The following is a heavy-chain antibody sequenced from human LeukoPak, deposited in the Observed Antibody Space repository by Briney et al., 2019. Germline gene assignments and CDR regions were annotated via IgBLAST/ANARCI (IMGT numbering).Heavy chain of an antibody. J-gene: IGHJ4*02. CDR1: GFXFSSYW. D-gene: IGHD3-10*01. CDR2: IKQDGSEK. V-gene: IGHV3-7*05. Sequence: GGSLRLSCAASGFXFSSYWMSWVRQAPGKGLEWVANIKQDGSEKYYVDSVKGRFTISGDNAKNSLYLQMNSLRAEDTAVYYCARDTPNYYGSGSFDYWGQGTLVTVSS. CDR3: ARDTPNYYGSGSFDY.